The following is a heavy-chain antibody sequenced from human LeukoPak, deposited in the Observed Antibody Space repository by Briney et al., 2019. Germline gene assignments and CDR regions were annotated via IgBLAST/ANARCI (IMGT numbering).Heavy chain of an antibody. Sequence: PSETLSLTCTVSGDSISSGSYYWGWIRQPPGKGLEWIGYIYYSGSTNYNPSLKSRVTISVDTSKNQFSLKLSSVTAADTAVYYCARVVGDGYSPGFDYWGQGTLVTVSS. CDR3: ARVVGDGYSPGFDY. CDR1: GDSISSGSYY. V-gene: IGHV4-61*01. J-gene: IGHJ4*02. D-gene: IGHD5-24*01. CDR2: IYYSGST.